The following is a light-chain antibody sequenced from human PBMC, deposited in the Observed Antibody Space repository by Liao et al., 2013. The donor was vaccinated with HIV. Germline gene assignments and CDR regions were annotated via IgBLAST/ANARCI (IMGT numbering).Light chain of an antibody. Sequence: SYELTQSPSVSVAPGKTARITCGGNNIGSKSVHWYQQKPGQAPVLVIYYDSDRPSGIPERFSGSNSANTATLTISRVEAGDEADYYCQVWDTSSDHSVVFGGGTKLTVL. V-gene: IGLV3-21*04. J-gene: IGLJ2*01. CDR2: YDS. CDR3: QVWDTSSDHSVV. CDR1: NIGSKS.